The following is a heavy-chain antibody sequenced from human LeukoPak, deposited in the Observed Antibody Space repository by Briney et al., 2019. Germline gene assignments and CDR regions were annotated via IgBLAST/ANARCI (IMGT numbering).Heavy chain of an antibody. Sequence: GVALRLSCAASGFTFSNAWMSWIRQDPGKGLEWVGRIKSKTDGGETDYAAPVKGSFTISIDDSKTTLYLQMNSLRTEDTAVYYCTFDRVRGDWGQGTLVTVSS. V-gene: IGHV3-15*01. CDR3: TFDRVRGD. D-gene: IGHD3-10*01. J-gene: IGHJ4*02. CDR1: GFTFSNAW. CDR2: IKSKTDGGET.